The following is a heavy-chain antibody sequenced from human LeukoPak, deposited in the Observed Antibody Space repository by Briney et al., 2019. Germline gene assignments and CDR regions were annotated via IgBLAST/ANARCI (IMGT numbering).Heavy chain of an antibody. J-gene: IGHJ4*02. D-gene: IGHD4-23*01. CDR1: GFTFSSYW. V-gene: IGHV3-7*03. CDR3: AKGRTRWVKEECDY. Sequence: GGSLRLSCAASGFTFSSYWMSWVRQAPGKGLEWVANIKQDGSEKYYVDSVKGRFTISRDNAKNSLYLQMNSLRPEDTAVYYCAKGRTRWVKEECDYWGQGTLVTVSS. CDR2: IKQDGSEK.